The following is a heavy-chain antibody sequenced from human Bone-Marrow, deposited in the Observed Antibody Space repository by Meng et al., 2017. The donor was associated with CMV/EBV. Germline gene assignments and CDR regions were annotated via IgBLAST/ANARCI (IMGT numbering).Heavy chain of an antibody. D-gene: IGHD6-19*01. CDR2: INSNNGDT. CDR1: GYTFTSYG. Sequence: ASVKVSCKASGYTFTSYGISWVRQAPGQGLEWMGWINSNNGDTKYVQKLQGRVTMTTEPSTSTAYMELRSLRSDDTAVYFCARLGVVVAGKVDYWGQGTLVTVSS. V-gene: IGHV1-18*01. J-gene: IGHJ4*02. CDR3: ARLGVVVAGKVDY.